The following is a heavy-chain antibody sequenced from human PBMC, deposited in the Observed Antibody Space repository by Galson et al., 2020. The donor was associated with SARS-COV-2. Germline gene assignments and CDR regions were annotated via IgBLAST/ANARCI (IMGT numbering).Heavy chain of an antibody. CDR3: ARQGVNMIVLVTVPGWFFDL. CDR1: GYSVSTTNY. V-gene: IGHV4-38-2*01. CDR2: IYPNGRT. J-gene: IGHJ2*01. D-gene: IGHD2-21*02. Sequence: SETLSLTCAVSGYSVSTTNYWGWVRLAPGKGLEWFGSIYPNGRTYYNPSLESRVTISVDTSRNQFSLTLASVTAADTAFYYCARQGVNMIVLVTVPGWFFDLWGRGTLVTVSS.